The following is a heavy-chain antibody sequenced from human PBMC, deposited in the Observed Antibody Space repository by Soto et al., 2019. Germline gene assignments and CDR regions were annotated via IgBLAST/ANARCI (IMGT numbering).Heavy chain of an antibody. Sequence: PSETLSLTCTVSGGSISSGDYYWSWIRQHPGKGLEWIGYIHYSGSTYYTPSLKSRVTISVDTSKNQFSLKLTSVTAADTAVYYCARTMVRGVHIDYWGQGTLVTVSS. J-gene: IGHJ4*02. CDR3: ARTMVRGVHIDY. CDR1: GGSISSGDYY. CDR2: IHYSGST. D-gene: IGHD3-10*01. V-gene: IGHV4-31*03.